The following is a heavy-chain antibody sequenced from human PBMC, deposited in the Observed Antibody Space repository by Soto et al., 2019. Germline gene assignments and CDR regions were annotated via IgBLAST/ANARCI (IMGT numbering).Heavy chain of an antibody. V-gene: IGHV4-30-2*01. CDR1: GGSISSGGYS. J-gene: IGHJ4*02. CDR3: ASGQQLVRNY. Sequence: SETLSLTCAVSGGSISSGGYSWSWIRQPPGKGLEWIGYIYHSGSTYYNPSLKSRVTISVDRSKDQFSLKLSSVTAADTAVYYCASGQQLVRNYWGQGTLVTVSS. D-gene: IGHD6-13*01. CDR2: IYHSGST.